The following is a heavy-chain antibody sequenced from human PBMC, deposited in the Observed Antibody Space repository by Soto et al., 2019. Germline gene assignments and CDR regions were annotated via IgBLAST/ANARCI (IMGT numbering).Heavy chain of an antibody. J-gene: IGHJ4*02. CDR1: GYSFNSYC. D-gene: IGHD3-22*01. CDR2: ICPGDSNR. V-gene: IGHV5-51*01. CDR3: ASLIVATTSPYDSSGYYYPHYFDY. Sequence: PGESLKISCASFGYSFNSYCIGWVRQMPGKGLEWMAMICPGDSNRRYSPSFQGQVTISADKSISTAYLQWSSLKASDTAMYYCASLIVATTSPYDSSGYYYPHYFDYWGQGTLVTVSS.